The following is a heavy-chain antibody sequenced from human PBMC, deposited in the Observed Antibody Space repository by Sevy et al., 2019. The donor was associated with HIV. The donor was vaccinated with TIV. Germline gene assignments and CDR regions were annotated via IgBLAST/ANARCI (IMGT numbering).Heavy chain of an antibody. J-gene: IGHJ6*03. CDR3: ASVSADTASRNSYYYYYYMDV. Sequence: SETLSLTCTVSDGSISSGSYYWSWIRQPAGKGLEWIGRIYTSGSTNYNPSLKSRVTISVDTSKNQFSLKLSSVTAADTAVYYCASVSADTASRNSYYYYYYMDVWGKGTTVTVSS. D-gene: IGHD5-18*01. CDR1: DGSISSGSYY. V-gene: IGHV4-61*02. CDR2: IYTSGST.